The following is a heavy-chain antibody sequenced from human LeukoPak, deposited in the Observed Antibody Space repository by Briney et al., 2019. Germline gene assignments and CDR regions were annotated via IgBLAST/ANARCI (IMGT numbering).Heavy chain of an antibody. Sequence: GGSLRLSCAASGFVFSASYMSWVRKAPGKGLEWVATITPDGSEKYHVDSVSGRFTISRDNTNDSLFLQMNSLRVDDTAVYYCVRGGTYWTVSWGQGTLVNVS. J-gene: IGHJ5*01. CDR3: VRGGTYWTVS. V-gene: IGHV3-7*01. CDR1: GFVFSASY. CDR2: ITPDGSEK.